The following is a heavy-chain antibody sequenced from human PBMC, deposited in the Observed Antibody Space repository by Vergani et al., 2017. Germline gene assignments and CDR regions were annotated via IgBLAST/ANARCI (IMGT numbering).Heavy chain of an antibody. J-gene: IGHJ5*02. CDR2: TWYDGNNK. D-gene: IGHD1-14*01. CDR3: ARDLRLLYNRFDP. V-gene: IGHV3-33*01. CDR1: GFTYNQYG. Sequence: QVQLVESGGGVVQPGRDLRLSCAASGFTYNQYGMHWVRQAPGKGREWVAVTWYDGNNKQYADSVKCRFTISRDNSKSTMYLQMNSLRDEYTGVYYCARDLRLLYNRFDPWGQGTLVTVSS.